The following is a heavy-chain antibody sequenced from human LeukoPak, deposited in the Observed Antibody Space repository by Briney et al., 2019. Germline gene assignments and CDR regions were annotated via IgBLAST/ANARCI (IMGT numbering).Heavy chain of an antibody. D-gene: IGHD3-22*01. V-gene: IGHV3-23*01. CDR2: ISGSGGST. Sequence: PGGSLRLSCAASGFTFSSYAMSWVRQAPGKGLEWVSAISGSGGSTYYAGSVKGRFTISRDNSKNTLYLQMNSLGAEDTAVYYCAKSSHYYDSSGYAFGAFDIWGQGTMVTVSS. CDR3: AKSSHYYDSSGYAFGAFDI. J-gene: IGHJ3*02. CDR1: GFTFSSYA.